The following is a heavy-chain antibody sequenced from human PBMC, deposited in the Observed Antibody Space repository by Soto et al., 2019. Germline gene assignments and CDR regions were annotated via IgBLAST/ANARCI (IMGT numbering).Heavy chain of an antibody. J-gene: IGHJ6*03. CDR2: IYYSGST. V-gene: IGHV4-39*07. D-gene: IGHD3-10*01. CDR1: GGSISSSSYY. Sequence: SETLSLTCTVSGGSISSSSYYWGWIRQPPGKGLEWIGSIYYSGSTYYNPSLKSRVTISVDTSKNQFSLKLSSVTAADTAVYYCARYYYGSGSYHFWRFMDVWGKGTTVTVSS. CDR3: ARYYYGSGSYHFWRFMDV.